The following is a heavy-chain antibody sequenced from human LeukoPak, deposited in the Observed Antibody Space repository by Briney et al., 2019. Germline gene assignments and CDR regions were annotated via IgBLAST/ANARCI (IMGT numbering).Heavy chain of an antibody. J-gene: IGHJ5*02. CDR1: GFTFSSYW. V-gene: IGHV3-20*01. CDR2: ISWNGGSK. CDR3: ARRAAGNWFDP. D-gene: IGHD2-15*01. Sequence: RPGGSLRLSCAASGFTFSSYWMSWVRQAPGKGLEWVSGISWNGGSKGYADSVKGRFTISRDNAKNSLYLQMNSLRVEDTALYHCARRAAGNWFDPWGQGTLVTVSS.